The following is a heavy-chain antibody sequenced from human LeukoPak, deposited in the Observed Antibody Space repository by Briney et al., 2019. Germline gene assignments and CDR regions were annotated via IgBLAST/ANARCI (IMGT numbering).Heavy chain of an antibody. D-gene: IGHD3-10*01. CDR3: ASDYYGSGTYYKPFDY. V-gene: IGHV1-69*13. CDR2: IIPIFGTT. J-gene: IGHJ4*02. Sequence: SVKVSCESCGGTFSSYAISWVRQARGQGREWMGGIIPIFGTTNYAQKFQGRVTITADESTSTAYMELSSLRSEETAVYSCASDYYGSGTYYKPFDYWGQGTLVTVSS. CDR1: GGTFSSYA.